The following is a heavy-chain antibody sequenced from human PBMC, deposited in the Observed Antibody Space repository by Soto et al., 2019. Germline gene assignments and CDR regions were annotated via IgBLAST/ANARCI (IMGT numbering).Heavy chain of an antibody. D-gene: IGHD2-21*01. CDR3: ARRAGDWDLYYYYHYMDV. J-gene: IGHJ6*03. CDR1: GDSVSSNSAA. V-gene: IGHV6-1*01. Sequence: SQTLSLTCVISGDSVSSNSAAWNWIRQSPSRGLEWLGRTYYRSKWYNDYAVSVKSRITINPDTSKNQFSLQLNSVTPEDTAVYYCARRAGDWDLYYYYHYMDVWGKGTTVTVSS. CDR2: TYYRSKWYN.